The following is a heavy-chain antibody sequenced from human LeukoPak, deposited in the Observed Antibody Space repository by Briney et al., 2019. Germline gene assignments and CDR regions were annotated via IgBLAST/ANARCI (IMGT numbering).Heavy chain of an antibody. V-gene: IGHV4-39*07. CDR2: IYYSGST. CDR3: ARVRYDSSGFPFDY. CDR1: GCTFSSNSNN. D-gene: IGHD3-22*01. Sequence: SESLSLTCTASGCTFSSNSNNWGRMRQRPGQELEWIGRIYYSGSTYYNPSHNRRTTIRVNSSNTQFSLKRSSVTAADTAVYYWARVRYDSSGFPFDYWGQGTLVTVSS. J-gene: IGHJ4*02.